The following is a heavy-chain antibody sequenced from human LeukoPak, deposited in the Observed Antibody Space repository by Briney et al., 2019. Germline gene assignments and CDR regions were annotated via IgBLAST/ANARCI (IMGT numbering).Heavy chain of an antibody. CDR1: GYSFTSYW. CDR3: ATLAGDCSSTSCYAGGRDY. J-gene: IGHJ4*02. V-gene: IGHV5-10-1*01. D-gene: IGHD2-2*01. Sequence: GGSLQISCKGSGYSFTSYWISWVRQMPGKGLEWMGRIDPSDSYTNYSPSFQGHVTISADKSISTAYLQWSSLKASDTAMYYCATLAGDCSSTSCYAGGRDYWGQGTLVTVSS. CDR2: IDPSDSYT.